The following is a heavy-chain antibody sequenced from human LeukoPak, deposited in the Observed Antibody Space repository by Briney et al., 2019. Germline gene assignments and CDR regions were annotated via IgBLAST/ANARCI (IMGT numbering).Heavy chain of an antibody. CDR3: ARDVGGSYYGGYYYYYYMDV. D-gene: IGHD1-26*01. J-gene: IGHJ6*03. Sequence: PGGSLRLSCAASGFTFSSYWMSWVRQAPGKGLEWVANIKQDGSEKYYVDSVKGRFTISRDNAKNSLYLQMNSLRAEDTAVYYCARDVGGSYYGGYYYYYYMDVWGKGTTVTVSS. V-gene: IGHV3-7*01. CDR2: IKQDGSEK. CDR1: GFTFSSYW.